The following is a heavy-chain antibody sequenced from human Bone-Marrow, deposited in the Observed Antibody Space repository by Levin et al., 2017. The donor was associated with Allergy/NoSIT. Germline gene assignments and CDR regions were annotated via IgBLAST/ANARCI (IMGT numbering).Heavy chain of an antibody. J-gene: IGHJ5*02. D-gene: IGHD3-10*01. V-gene: IGHV3-23*01. CDR2: INGGGETT. Sequence: PGGSLRLSCAASGFIFSTYPMTWVRQAPGKGLDWVAAINGGGETTFYADSVRGRFSISRDNSKSTLYLQMNSLTVDDTAVYFCAKDLEVRSSTNWFDPWGQGTLVTVSS. CDR1: GFIFSTYP. CDR3: AKDLEVRSSTNWFDP.